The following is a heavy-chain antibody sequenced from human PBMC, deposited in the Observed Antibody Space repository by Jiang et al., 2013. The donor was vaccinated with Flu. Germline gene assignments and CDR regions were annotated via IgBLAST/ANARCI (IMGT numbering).Heavy chain of an antibody. CDR3: ANYSSGWDGGPDYYFDN. D-gene: IGHD6-19*01. V-gene: IGHV3-11*01. Sequence: GGSLRLSCAASGFTFSDYYMSWIRQAPGKGLEWISYISSSGSIIYYGDSVKGRFTISRDNAKNSLYLQMNSLRDEDTAVYYCANYSSGWDGGPDYYFDNWGQGTLVTVSS. CDR2: ISSSGSII. J-gene: IGHJ4*02. CDR1: GFTFSDYY.